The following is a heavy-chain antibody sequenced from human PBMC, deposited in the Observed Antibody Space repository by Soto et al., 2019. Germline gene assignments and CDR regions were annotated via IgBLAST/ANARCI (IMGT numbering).Heavy chain of an antibody. Sequence: SETLSLTSTVSGGSISCFYWTLIRQPAGRGLEWIGRIYSSGNTYYNPSLTSRVTVSVDTSKNQFSLKLTSVTAADTAVYFCARDHWTPVGGSGSYYFFDYWGQGALVTVSS. V-gene: IGHV4-4*07. J-gene: IGHJ4*02. CDR3: ARDHWTPVGGSGSYYFFDY. CDR2: IYSSGNT. CDR1: GGSISCFY. D-gene: IGHD3-10*01.